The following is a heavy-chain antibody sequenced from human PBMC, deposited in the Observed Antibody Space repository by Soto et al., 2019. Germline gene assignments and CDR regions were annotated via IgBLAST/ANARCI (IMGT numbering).Heavy chain of an antibody. J-gene: IGHJ5*02. V-gene: IGHV3-7*01. Sequence: QLVESGGGLVQPGGSLRLSCEASGFTFSGYWMSWVRQAPGKGLEWVADIKHDGSVQYYVDSVKGRLTISRDNAKKKLYLQMIGLRAEDPALDYCARAPYSNDWYRSDLCGQGTLVTVSS. CDR2: IKHDGSVQ. CDR3: ARAPYSNDWYRSDL. D-gene: IGHD3-9*01. CDR1: GFTFSGYW.